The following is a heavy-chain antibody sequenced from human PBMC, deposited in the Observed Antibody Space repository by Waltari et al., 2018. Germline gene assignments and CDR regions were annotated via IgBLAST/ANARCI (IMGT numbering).Heavy chain of an antibody. D-gene: IGHD1-26*01. J-gene: IGHJ4*02. V-gene: IGHV3-30*18. CDR1: GFPFSSYG. CDR3: AKNSGSYTGPDY. Sequence: QVQLVESGGGVVQPGRSLRLSCAASGFPFSSYGMHWVRQAPGKGLEWVAVIWYDGSNKYYADSVKGRFTISRDNSKNTLYLQMNSLRAEDTAMYYCAKNSGSYTGPDYWGQGTLVTVSS. CDR2: IWYDGSNK.